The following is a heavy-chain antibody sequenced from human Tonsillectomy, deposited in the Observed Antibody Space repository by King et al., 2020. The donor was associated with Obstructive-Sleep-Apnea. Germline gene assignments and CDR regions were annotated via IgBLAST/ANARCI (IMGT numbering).Heavy chain of an antibody. CDR3: ARGTLGYCSSTSCLIDY. D-gene: IGHD2-2*01. J-gene: IGHJ4*02. CDR2: IWDDGSNK. Sequence: HVQLVESGGGVVQPGRSLRLSCAASGFTFSCYGMHWVRQAPGKGLEGVAIIWDDGSNKYYSVSVKGRFTISRDNSKNTLYLQMNSLRAEDTAVYYCARGTLGYCSSTSCLIDYWGQGTLVTVSS. CDR1: GFTFSCYG. V-gene: IGHV3-33*01.